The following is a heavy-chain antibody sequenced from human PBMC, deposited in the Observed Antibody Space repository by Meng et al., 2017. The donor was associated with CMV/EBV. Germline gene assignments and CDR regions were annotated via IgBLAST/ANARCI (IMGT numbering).Heavy chain of an antibody. Sequence: TVSGGSVSSGSYYWSWVRQPPGKGLEWIGYIYYSGSTNCNPSLKSRVTISVDTSKNQFSLKLSSVTAADTAVYYCARVVLGTGGFDYWGQGTLVTVSS. CDR1: GGSVSSGSYY. CDR2: IYYSGST. J-gene: IGHJ4*02. CDR3: ARVVLGTGGFDY. D-gene: IGHD7-27*01. V-gene: IGHV4-61*01.